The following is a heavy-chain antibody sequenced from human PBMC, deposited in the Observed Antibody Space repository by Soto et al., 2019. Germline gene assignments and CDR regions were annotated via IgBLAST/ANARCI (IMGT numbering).Heavy chain of an antibody. Sequence: QVQLQQWGAGLLKPSETLSLTCDVYGGSFSGYYWSWIRQPPGKGLEWIGEINHSGSTNYNPSLKSRVTISVDTSKNQFPLKLSSVTAADTAVYYCARGDYYGSGSYYLFDYWGQGTLVTVSS. D-gene: IGHD3-10*01. V-gene: IGHV4-34*01. CDR3: ARGDYYGSGSYYLFDY. J-gene: IGHJ4*02. CDR2: INHSGST. CDR1: GGSFSGYY.